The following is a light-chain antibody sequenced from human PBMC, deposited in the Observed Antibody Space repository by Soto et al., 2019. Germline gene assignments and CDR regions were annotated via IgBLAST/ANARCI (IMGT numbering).Light chain of an antibody. V-gene: IGLV2-14*03. Sequence: QSALTQPASVSGSPGQPITISCTGTRSDVGGNKYVSWYQHYPGKAPKLMICDVSNRPSGVSNRFSGSKSGNTASQTISGLQAEDEADYYCSAFTGTTYVFGTGTKVTVL. CDR2: DVS. CDR1: RSDVGGNKY. CDR3: SAFTGTTYV. J-gene: IGLJ1*01.